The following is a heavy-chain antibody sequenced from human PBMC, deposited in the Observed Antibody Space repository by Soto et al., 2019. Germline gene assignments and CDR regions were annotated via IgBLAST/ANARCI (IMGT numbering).Heavy chain of an antibody. CDR2: ITSSSATI. Sequence: EVQLVESGGGLVQPGGSLRLSCAASGFTFRTYSMNWVRQAPGKGLEWVSYITSSSATISYGDSVQGRFTISRDNARNSLYLQVNSLRDEDTAVYCCARVTSSGSYRSYYYYGMDVWGQGTTVTVSS. CDR1: GFTFRTYS. J-gene: IGHJ6*02. CDR3: ARVTSSGSYRSYYYYGMDV. V-gene: IGHV3-48*02. D-gene: IGHD1-26*01.